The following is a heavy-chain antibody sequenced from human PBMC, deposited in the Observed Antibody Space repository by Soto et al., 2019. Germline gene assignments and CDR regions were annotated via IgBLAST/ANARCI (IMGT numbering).Heavy chain of an antibody. D-gene: IGHD6-19*01. V-gene: IGHV3-23*01. J-gene: IGHJ4*02. Sequence: EVQLLESGGGLVQPGGSLRLSCAASGFTFVNYAMNWVRQAPGKGLEWVATLSGSGTSTYYADSVKGRFTISRDNSRNTLYLQMNSLRAEDTAVYYCAKGTSTGGCFNPVDYGCQGTLVTGSS. CDR2: LSGSGTST. CDR3: AKGTSTGGCFNPVDY. CDR1: GFTFVNYA.